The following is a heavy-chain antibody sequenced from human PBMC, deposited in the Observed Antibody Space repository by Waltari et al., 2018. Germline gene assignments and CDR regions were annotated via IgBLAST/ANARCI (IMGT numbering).Heavy chain of an antibody. CDR3: ARYNGVPDY. J-gene: IGHJ4*02. D-gene: IGHD3-3*01. V-gene: IGHV3-7*04. CDR1: GFTFSPYS. Sequence: EVQLVESGGGLVEPGGSLRLSGVASGFTFSPYSMSWVRQAPGKGPEWLAYISRDGGEKYYVDSVKGRFTISRDDAKTSVFLHMDSLRVEDTAIYYCARYNGVPDYWGQGTQVTVSS. CDR2: ISRDGGEK.